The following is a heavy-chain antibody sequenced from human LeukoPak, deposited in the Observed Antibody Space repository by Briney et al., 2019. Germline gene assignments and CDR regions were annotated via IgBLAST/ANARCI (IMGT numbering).Heavy chain of an antibody. CDR2: ISGGGTTT. Sequence: GGSLRLSCAASGFTFTSYAMSWVRQAPGKGLEWISIISGGGTTTYYADSVKGRFTISRDNSKNTLYLQMNSLRAEDTAVYYCAKRGYSDSRPQYYFEYWGQGTLVTVSS. D-gene: IGHD3-22*01. V-gene: IGHV3-23*01. CDR3: AKRGYSDSRPQYYFEY. CDR1: GFTFTSYA. J-gene: IGHJ4*02.